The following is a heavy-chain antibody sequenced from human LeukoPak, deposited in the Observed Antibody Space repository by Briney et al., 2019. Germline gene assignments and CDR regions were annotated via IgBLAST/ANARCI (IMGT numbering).Heavy chain of an antibody. J-gene: IGHJ6*03. CDR1: GFTFGDYA. D-gene: IGHD2-2*01. CDR2: IRSKAYGGTT. V-gene: IGHV3-49*04. CDR3: TREDIVVVPAAQLYYYYYYMDV. Sequence: GGSLRLSCTASGFTFGDYAMSWVRQAPGKGLEWVGFIRSKAYGGTTEYAASVKGRFTISRDDSKSIAYLQMNSLKTEDTAVYYCTREDIVVVPAAQLYYYYYYMDVWGKGTTVTVSS.